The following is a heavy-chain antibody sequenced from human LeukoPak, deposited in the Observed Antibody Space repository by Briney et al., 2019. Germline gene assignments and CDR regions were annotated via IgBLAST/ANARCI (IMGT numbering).Heavy chain of an antibody. CDR3: ARHYYDTSGYFHDAFDI. Sequence: PGGSLRLSCAASGFTVSSNFMTWVRQAPGKGLEWVSVIHSGGTTYYADSVKGRFTISRDNSNNTVYLQMKSLRAEDTAVYYCARHYYDTSGYFHDAFDIWGQGTMVTVSS. J-gene: IGHJ3*02. D-gene: IGHD3-22*01. V-gene: IGHV3-66*04. CDR2: IHSGGTT. CDR1: GFTVSSNF.